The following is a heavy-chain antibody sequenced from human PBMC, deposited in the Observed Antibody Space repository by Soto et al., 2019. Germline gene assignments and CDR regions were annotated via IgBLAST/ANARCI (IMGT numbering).Heavy chain of an antibody. CDR2: IWHDGSNK. D-gene: IGHD3-10*01. J-gene: IGHJ4*02. CDR1: GFNFTNSG. V-gene: IGHV3-33*01. CDR3: ARDAGVSTFPYYFDS. Sequence: QVHLVESGGGVVQPGRSLRLSCAASGFNFTNSGMHWVRQAPGKGLEWVSVIWHDGSNKNYVNSVKGRFTISRDNSKSTVYLQMNSLRAEDTAVFYCARDAGVSTFPYYFDSWGQGTLVTVSS.